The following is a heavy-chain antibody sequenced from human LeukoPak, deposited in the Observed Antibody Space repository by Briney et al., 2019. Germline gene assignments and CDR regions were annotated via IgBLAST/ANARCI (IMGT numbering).Heavy chain of an antibody. J-gene: IGHJ4*02. CDR1: GGSISSYY. CDR2: VYYSGST. D-gene: IGHD5-12*01. CDR3: ARHAGGYQPPDY. V-gene: IGHV4-59*08. Sequence: SETLSLTCTVSGGSISSYYWGWIRQPPGKGLEWIGYVYYSGSTNYNPSLKSRVTISVDTSKNQFSLNLSSVTAADTAVYYCARHAGGYQPPDYWGQGTLVTVSS.